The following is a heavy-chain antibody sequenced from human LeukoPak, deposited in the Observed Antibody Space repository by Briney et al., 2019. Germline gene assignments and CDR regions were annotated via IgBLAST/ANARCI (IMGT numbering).Heavy chain of an antibody. D-gene: IGHD4-23*01. CDR3: ATEEKPVGGNPSVDY. J-gene: IGHJ4*02. V-gene: IGHV3-23*01. Sequence: QSGGSLRLSCAASGFTFSSYTMSWVRQAPGKGLEWVSGISGSGGSTYYADSVKGRFTISRDNSKNTLYLQMNSLRAEDTAVYYCATEEKPVGGNPSVDYWGQGTLVTVSS. CDR1: GFTFSSYT. CDR2: ISGSGGST.